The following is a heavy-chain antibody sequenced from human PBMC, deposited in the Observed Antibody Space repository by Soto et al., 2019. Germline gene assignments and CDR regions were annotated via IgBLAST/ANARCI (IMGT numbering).Heavy chain of an antibody. CDR2: IYYSGST. CDR3: ARTYYDFWSGYWRWFDP. J-gene: IGHJ5*02. CDR1: GGSISSYY. V-gene: IGHV4-59*01. Sequence: PSETLSLTCTASGGSISSYYWSWIRQPPGKGLEWIGYIYYSGSTNYNPSLKSRVTISIDTSKNQFSLKLSSVTAADTAVYYCARTYYDFWSGYWRWFDPWGQGTLVTVSS. D-gene: IGHD3-3*01.